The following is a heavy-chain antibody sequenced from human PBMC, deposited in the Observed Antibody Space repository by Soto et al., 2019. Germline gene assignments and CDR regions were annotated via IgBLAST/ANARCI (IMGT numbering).Heavy chain of an antibody. CDR1: GFTFSSYA. CDR3: ARAAYYDSSGIINPFDY. V-gene: IGHV3-30-3*01. Sequence: PGGSLRLSCAASGFTFSSYAMHWVRQAPGKGLEWVAVISYDGSNKYYADSVKGRFTISRDNSKNTLYLQMNSLGAEDTAVYYCARAAYYDSSGIINPFDYWGQGTLVTVSS. J-gene: IGHJ4*02. CDR2: ISYDGSNK. D-gene: IGHD3-22*01.